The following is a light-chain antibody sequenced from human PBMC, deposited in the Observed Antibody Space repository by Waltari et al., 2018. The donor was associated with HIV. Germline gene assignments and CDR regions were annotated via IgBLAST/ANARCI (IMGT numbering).Light chain of an antibody. CDR2: DDS. Sequence: SYVLTQPPSVSVAPGKPARSTCGGNYTGRKSVHWYQQKQGQAPVLVIYDDSDRPSWIPERFSGSNSGNTATLTISRVEAGDEADYYCQVWDSSSDHWVFGGGTKLTVL. CDR1: YTGRKS. J-gene: IGLJ3*02. V-gene: IGLV3-21*04. CDR3: QVWDSSSDHWV.